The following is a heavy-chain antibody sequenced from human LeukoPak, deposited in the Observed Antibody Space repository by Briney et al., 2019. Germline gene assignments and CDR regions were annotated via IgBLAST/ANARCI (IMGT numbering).Heavy chain of an antibody. D-gene: IGHD2-21*02. Sequence: PGGSLRLSCAASGFTFSSYGMHWVRQAPGKGLEWVAVIWYDGSNKYYADSVKGRFTISRDNSKNTLYLQMNSLRAEDTAVYYCAREVQLCPRGDCYSYFDYWGQGTLVTVSS. V-gene: IGHV3-33*01. CDR3: AREVQLCPRGDCYSYFDY. J-gene: IGHJ4*02. CDR1: GFTFSSYG. CDR2: IWYDGSNK.